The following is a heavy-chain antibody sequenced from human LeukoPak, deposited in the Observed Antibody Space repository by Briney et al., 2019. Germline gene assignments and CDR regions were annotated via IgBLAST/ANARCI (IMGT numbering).Heavy chain of an antibody. Sequence: SVKVSCKASGGTFSSYAISWVRQAPGQGLEWMGGIIPIFGTANYAQKFQGRVTMTRDTSTSTVYMELSSLRSEDTAVYYCARLLRKSNWFDPWGQGTLVTVSS. J-gene: IGHJ5*02. D-gene: IGHD3-22*01. CDR1: GGTFSSYA. CDR3: ARLLRKSNWFDP. CDR2: IIPIFGTA. V-gene: IGHV1-69*05.